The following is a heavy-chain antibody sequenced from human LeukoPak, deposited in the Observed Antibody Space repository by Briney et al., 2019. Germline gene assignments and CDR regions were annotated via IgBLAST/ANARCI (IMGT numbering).Heavy chain of an antibody. CDR1: GGSFSGYD. J-gene: IGHJ4*02. Sequence: SETLSLTCAVYGGSFSGYDWDWIRQPPGKGRGWIREINHSGSTNYTPSLKSRVTISVDTSKNQFSLKVNSVTAADTAVYYCARLTVAGLGYFDYWGQGTLVTVSS. D-gene: IGHD6-19*01. CDR2: INHSGST. V-gene: IGHV4-34*01. CDR3: ARLTVAGLGYFDY.